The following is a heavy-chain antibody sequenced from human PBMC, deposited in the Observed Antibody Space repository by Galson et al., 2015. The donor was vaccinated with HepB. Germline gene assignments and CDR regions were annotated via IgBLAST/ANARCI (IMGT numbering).Heavy chain of an antibody. CDR2: ISKNSGKI. D-gene: IGHD6-25*01. Sequence: SLRLSCAASGFSFDDSVMHWVRQAPGKGLEWVSGISKNSGKIAYTDSVKGRFTISRDNAKNSLYLQMNSLRAEDTAFYYCTRLGDFSGYSSAWGQGTLVTVSS. J-gene: IGHJ5*02. CDR3: TRLGDFSGYSSA. V-gene: IGHV3-9*01. CDR1: GFSFDDSV.